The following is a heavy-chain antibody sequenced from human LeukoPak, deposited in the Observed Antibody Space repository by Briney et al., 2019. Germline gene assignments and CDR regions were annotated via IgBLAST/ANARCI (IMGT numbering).Heavy chain of an antibody. V-gene: IGHV3-53*01. CDR1: GFIVTNNY. Sequence: GGSLRLSCAVSGFIVTNNYMSWVRQAPGKGLEWVSVFYVGGATYYADSVKGRFTISRDNSENTLYLQMKSLRAEDTAVYYCARGDGYNFFDYWGQGTLVTVSS. CDR3: ARGDGYNFFDY. J-gene: IGHJ4*02. CDR2: FYVGGAT. D-gene: IGHD5-24*01.